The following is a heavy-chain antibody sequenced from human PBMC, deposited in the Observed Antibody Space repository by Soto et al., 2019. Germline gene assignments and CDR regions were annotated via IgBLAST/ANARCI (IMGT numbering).Heavy chain of an antibody. CDR2: TGYTSKWYN. CDR3: ARGKYSAFDY. V-gene: IGHV6-1*01. J-gene: IGHJ4*02. CDR1: GDSVSSNSAA. Sequence: SQTLSLTCAISGDSVSSNSAAWNWIRQSPSGGLEWLGRTGYTSKWYNDYAVSVRSRITINPDTSKNQFSLQLNSVTLDDTAVNYCARGKYSAFDYWGQGTLVTVSS. D-gene: IGHD5-18*01.